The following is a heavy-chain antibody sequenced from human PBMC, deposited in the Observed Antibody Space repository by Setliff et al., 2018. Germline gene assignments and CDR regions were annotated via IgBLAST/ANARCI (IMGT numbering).Heavy chain of an antibody. Sequence: SETLSLTCTVSGGSMSSYYWSWIRQPPGKGLEWIAYIYSSGTTNYKPSLKSRVTISVDTSENQFSLKLSSVTAADTAVYYCARWRVRDSGYYPRLSYMDVWGKGTTVTVSS. J-gene: IGHJ6*03. CDR3: ARWRVRDSGYYPRLSYMDV. D-gene: IGHD3-22*01. CDR2: IYSSGTT. CDR1: GGSMSSYY. V-gene: IGHV4-59*01.